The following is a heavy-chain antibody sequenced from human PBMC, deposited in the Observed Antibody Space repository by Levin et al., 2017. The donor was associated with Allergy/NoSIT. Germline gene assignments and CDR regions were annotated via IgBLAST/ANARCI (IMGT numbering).Heavy chain of an antibody. CDR2: ISYDGSNK. CDR1: GFTFSSYA. D-gene: IGHD6-13*01. Sequence: GGSLRLSCAASGFTFSSYAMHWVRQAPGKGLEWVAVISYDGSNKYYADSVKGRFTISRDNSKNTLYLQMNSLRAEDTAVYYCARDPIAAATIHGYFDYWGQGTLVTVSS. CDR3: ARDPIAAATIHGYFDY. J-gene: IGHJ4*02. V-gene: IGHV3-30-3*01.